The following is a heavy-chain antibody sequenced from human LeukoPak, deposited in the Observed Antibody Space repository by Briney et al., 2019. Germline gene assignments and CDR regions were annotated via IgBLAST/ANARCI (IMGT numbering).Heavy chain of an antibody. D-gene: IGHD6-13*01. J-gene: IGHJ6*04. CDR1: GYTFTSYG. CDR2: ISAYNGNT. CDR3: ARDRPLYSSSWYNNYYYGMDV. Sequence: ASVKLSCKASGYTFTSYGISWVRHGHGQGLGLMGLISAYNGNTNYAQKLQGRVTMTTDTATSTAYMELRSLRSDDTAVYYCARDRPLYSSSWYNNYYYGMDVWGKGTTVTVSS. V-gene: IGHV1-18*01.